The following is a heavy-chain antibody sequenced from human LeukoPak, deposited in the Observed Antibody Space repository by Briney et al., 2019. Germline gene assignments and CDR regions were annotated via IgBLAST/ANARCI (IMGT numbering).Heavy chain of an antibody. CDR1: GFIFNNYA. J-gene: IGHJ4*02. D-gene: IGHD6-19*01. CDR3: TKDNRRHYTSGPNPDSLH. Sequence: GRSLRLSCAGSGFIFNNYAMHWVRQPPGKGLEWVSGISWDSGSIDYADSVKGRFTISRDNAKNSLYLQMNSLRVEDTAFYYCTKDNRRHYTSGPNPDSLHWGQGALVTVSS. V-gene: IGHV3-9*01. CDR2: ISWDSGSI.